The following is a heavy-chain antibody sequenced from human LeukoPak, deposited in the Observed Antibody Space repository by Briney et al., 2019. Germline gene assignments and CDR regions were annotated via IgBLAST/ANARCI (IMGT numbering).Heavy chain of an antibody. CDR3: AKGDDIVVVVAALDY. CDR2: FDPEDGET. CDR1: GYTLTELS. V-gene: IGHV1-24*01. Sequence: GASVKVSCKVSGYTLTELSMHWVRQAPGKGLEWMGGFDPEDGETIYAQKFQGRVTMTEDTSTDTAYMELSSLRSEDTAVYYCAKGDDIVVVVAALDYWGQGTLVTVSS. D-gene: IGHD2-15*01. J-gene: IGHJ4*02.